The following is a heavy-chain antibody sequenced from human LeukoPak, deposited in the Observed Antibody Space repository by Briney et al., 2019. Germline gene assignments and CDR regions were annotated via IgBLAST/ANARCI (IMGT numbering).Heavy chain of an antibody. J-gene: IGHJ3*02. V-gene: IGHV3-53*01. CDR3: ARGWYSHAFDI. CDR1: GFTVSSIY. D-gene: IGHD6-13*01. Sequence: GGSLRLSCAASGFTVSSIYMSWVRQAPGKGLEWVSIIYRGGSTYYADSVKGRFAVSRDNSKNTLYLQMNSLRAEDTAVYYCARGWYSHAFDIWGQGTMVTVSS. CDR2: IYRGGST.